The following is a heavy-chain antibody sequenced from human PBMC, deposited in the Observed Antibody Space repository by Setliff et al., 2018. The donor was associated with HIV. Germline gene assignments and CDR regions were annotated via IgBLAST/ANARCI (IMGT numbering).Heavy chain of an antibody. V-gene: IGHV3-11*01. J-gene: IGHJ4*02. D-gene: IGHD5-12*01. Sequence: GGSLRLSCTASGFSFSAYYMGWVRQSPGKGLEWVSYISSSGSTIYYADSVKGRFTISRDNAKNSLYLQMNSLRAEDTALYYCATLPAAIVATTYYFDYWGQGTLVTVSS. CDR2: ISSSGSTI. CDR3: ATLPAAIVATTYYFDY. CDR1: GFSFSAYY.